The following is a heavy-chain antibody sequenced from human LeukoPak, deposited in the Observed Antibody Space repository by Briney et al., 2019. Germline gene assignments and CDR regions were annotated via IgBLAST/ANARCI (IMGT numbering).Heavy chain of an antibody. V-gene: IGHV3-15*01. CDR2: IRSKTAGGTA. CDR1: GFPFSDAW. D-gene: IGHD5-18*01. Sequence: PGGTLRLSCATSGFPFSDAWMTWVRQAPGKGLEWVGHIRSKTAGGTADYGAPVKDRFTISRDDSINTLYLQMNSLKSEDTGFYYCTTGGYSFHYLYVNWGQGTLVRVSS. CDR3: TTGGYSFHYLYVN. J-gene: IGHJ4*02.